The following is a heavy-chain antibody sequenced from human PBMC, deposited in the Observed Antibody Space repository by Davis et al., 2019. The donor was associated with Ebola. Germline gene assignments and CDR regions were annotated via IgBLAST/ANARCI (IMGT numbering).Heavy chain of an antibody. CDR1: GFTFSSYA. J-gene: IGHJ4*02. CDR3: ARDGGSGWYPGAFDY. V-gene: IGHV3-30*04. Sequence: GGSLRLSCAASGFTFSSYAMHWVRQAPGKGLEWVAVIAHDGSQKYYADSVKGRFTFSRDNSKKTLYLQMNSLRVEDTAVYYCARDGGSGWYPGAFDYWGQGILVTVSS. D-gene: IGHD6-19*01. CDR2: IAHDGSQK.